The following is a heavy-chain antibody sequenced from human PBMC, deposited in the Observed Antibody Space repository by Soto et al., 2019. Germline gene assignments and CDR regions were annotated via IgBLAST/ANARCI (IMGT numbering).Heavy chain of an antibody. J-gene: IGHJ2*01. D-gene: IGHD5-18*01. CDR1: GGTFTNYA. V-gene: IGHV1-69*01. CDR2: IVPMFGTA. Sequence: QVQLVQSGAEMRKPGSSVNVSCKASGGTFTNYAFGWVRQAPGQGLEWLGGIVPMFGTANSAQQFQVRVTITADASTSTVDMWLTSLRSEYTAIYFCGKIHRGRFWYVELWGRGTLVTVSS. CDR3: GKIHRGRFWYVEL.